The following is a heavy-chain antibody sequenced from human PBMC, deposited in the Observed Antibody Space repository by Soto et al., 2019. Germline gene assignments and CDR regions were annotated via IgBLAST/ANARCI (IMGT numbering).Heavy chain of an antibody. CDR2: ISSSSSYI. V-gene: IGHV3-21*01. Sequence: EVQLVESGGGLVKPGGSLRLSCAASGFTFSSYSMNWVSQAPGKGLEWVSSISSSSSYIYYADSVKGRFTISRDNAKNSLYLQMNSLRAEDTAVYYCVTPPGSSSSDAFHIWGQGTMVTVSS. J-gene: IGHJ3*02. CDR1: GFTFSSYS. D-gene: IGHD6-13*01. CDR3: VTPPGSSSSDAFHI.